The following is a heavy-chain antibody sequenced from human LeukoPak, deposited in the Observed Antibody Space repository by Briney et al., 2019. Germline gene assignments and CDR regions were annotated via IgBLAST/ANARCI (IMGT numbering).Heavy chain of an antibody. CDR3: ARSRYYYMDV. V-gene: IGHV1-2*02. CDR1: GYTFTGYY. J-gene: IGHJ6*03. CDR2: INPNSGGT. Sequence: VSVKVSCKASGYTFTGYYMNWVRQAPGQGLEWMGWINPNSGGTNYAQKFQGRVTMTRDMSTSTVYMELSSLRSEDTAVYYCARSRYYYMDVWGKGTTVTVSS.